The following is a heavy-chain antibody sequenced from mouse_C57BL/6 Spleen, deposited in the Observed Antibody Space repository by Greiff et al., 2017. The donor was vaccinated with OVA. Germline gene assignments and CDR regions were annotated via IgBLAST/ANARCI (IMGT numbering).Heavy chain of an antibody. V-gene: IGHV1-54*01. D-gene: IGHD1-1*01. CDR1: GYAFTNYL. CDR3: ARRDYYGSSYWYFDV. J-gene: IGHJ1*03. Sequence: QVHVKQSGAELVRPGTSVKVSCKASGYAFTNYLLEWVKQRPGQGLEWIGVINPGSGGTNYNEKFKGKATLTADKSSSTAYMQLSSLTSEDSAVYFCARRDYYGSSYWYFDVWGTGTTVTVSS. CDR2: INPGSGGT.